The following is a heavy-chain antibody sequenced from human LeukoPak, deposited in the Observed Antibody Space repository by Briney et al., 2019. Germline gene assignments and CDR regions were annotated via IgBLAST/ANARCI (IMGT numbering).Heavy chain of an antibody. CDR3: AKPGGAYSSGWYPLDY. V-gene: IGHV3-33*06. CDR1: GFTFSSYG. Sequence: GGSLRLSCAASGFTFSSYGMHWVRQAPGKGLEWVAVIWYVGSNKYYADSVKGRFTISRDNSKNTLYLQMNSLRAEDTAVCYCAKPGGAYSSGWYPLDYWGQGTLVTVSS. CDR2: IWYVGSNK. D-gene: IGHD6-19*01. J-gene: IGHJ4*02.